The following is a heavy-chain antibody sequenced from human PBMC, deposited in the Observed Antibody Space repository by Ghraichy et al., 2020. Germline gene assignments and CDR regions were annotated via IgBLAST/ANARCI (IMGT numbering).Heavy chain of an antibody. V-gene: IGHV3-30*03. Sequence: GGSLRLSCAASGFTFSRSAMHWVRQAPGKGLDWVAIISYDGKNQYFGDSVKDRFTISRDNPRNMVYLHMNSLKTEDTAVYYCARAVVTTSSGVGCFDLWGQGTLVTVSS. CDR2: ISYDGKNQ. J-gene: IGHJ5*02. CDR3: ARAVVTTSSGVGCFDL. D-gene: IGHD6-6*01. CDR1: GFTFSRSA.